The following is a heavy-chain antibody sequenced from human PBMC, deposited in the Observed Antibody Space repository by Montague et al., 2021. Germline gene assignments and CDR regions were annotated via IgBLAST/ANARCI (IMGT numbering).Heavy chain of an antibody. J-gene: IGHJ4*02. CDR1: GVPFRGYY. CDR3: ASGHQLQDFDWPQGLGY. D-gene: IGHD3-9*01. Sequence: SETLSLTCAVYGVPFRGYYWTWIRQPPGKGLEWIGEINHSGSTDYNPSLESRVTIPVDTSKNQFSLKLTSATAADTAVYFCASGHQLQDFDWPQGLGYWAQGTLVAVSS. V-gene: IGHV4-34*01. CDR2: INHSGST.